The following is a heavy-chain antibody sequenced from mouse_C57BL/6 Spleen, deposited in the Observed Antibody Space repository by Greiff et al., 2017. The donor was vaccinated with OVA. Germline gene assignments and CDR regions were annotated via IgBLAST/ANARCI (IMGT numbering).Heavy chain of an antibody. V-gene: IGHV7-3*01. CDR1: GFTFTDYY. Sequence: EVQVEESGGGLVQPGGSLSLSCAASGFTFTDYYMSWVRQPPGKGLEWLGFISNNANGYTSEYSVSVKGRFTISRDTPPSILYLQMNALRAGDSATYYGARFGAVVAMYWYFDVWGTGTTVTVSS. CDR2: ISNNANGYTS. D-gene: IGHD1-1*01. CDR3: ARFGAVVAMYWYFDV. J-gene: IGHJ1*03.